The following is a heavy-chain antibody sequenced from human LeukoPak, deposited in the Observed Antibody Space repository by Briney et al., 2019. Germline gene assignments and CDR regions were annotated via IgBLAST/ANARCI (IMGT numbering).Heavy chain of an antibody. CDR1: GYRFTNYW. CDR2: IYPGDSDI. J-gene: IGHJ4*02. D-gene: IGHD6-19*01. Sequence: KPGESLKISCKGSGYRFTNYWIGWVRQMPGKGLKWMGIIYPGDSDIRYSPSFQGQVTISADKSISTAYLQWSSLKASDTAMYYCARQNSGWEKGTIDYWGQGTLVTVSS. V-gene: IGHV5-51*01. CDR3: ARQNSGWEKGTIDY.